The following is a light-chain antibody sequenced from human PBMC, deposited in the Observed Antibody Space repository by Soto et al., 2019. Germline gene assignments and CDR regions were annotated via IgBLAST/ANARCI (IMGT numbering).Light chain of an antibody. CDR3: QQYGGVPYT. CDR2: GAS. CDR1: QSVSSN. Sequence: EIVMRQSPATLSFSPGEGATLSCRASQSVSSNLAWYQQKAGQAPRLLIYGASSGATGIPDRFSGSGSGTDFTLTISRLEPEDFAIYYCQQYGGVPYTFGQGTKVDIK. V-gene: IGKV3-20*01. J-gene: IGKJ2*01.